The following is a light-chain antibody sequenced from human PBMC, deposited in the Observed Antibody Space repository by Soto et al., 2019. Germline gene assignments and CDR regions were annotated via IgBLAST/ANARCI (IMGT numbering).Light chain of an antibody. CDR2: NSS. CDR3: QQYRDLPQT. CDR1: QSVRSNY. V-gene: IGKV3-20*01. J-gene: IGKJ1*01. Sequence: EIVLTQSPGTLSLSPGERATLSCRASQSVRSNYLSWYQQKPGQATRLLIYNSSTRATDIPDRFSGSGSGTDFTLTISRLEPEDFALYSCQQYRDLPQTFGQGTQVEIK.